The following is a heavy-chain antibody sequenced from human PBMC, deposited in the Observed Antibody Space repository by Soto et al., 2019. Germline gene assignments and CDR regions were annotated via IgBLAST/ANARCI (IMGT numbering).Heavy chain of an antibody. CDR1: GFTFNHYA. D-gene: IGHD4-17*01. CDR3: AKDSTVTTSLYFYYYGFDV. V-gene: IGHV3-23*01. CDR2: VSGRGGST. J-gene: IGHJ6*02. Sequence: PGGSLRLSCSASGFTFNHYAMSWVRQAPGKGLEWVSAVSGRGGSTKYADSVKGRFVISRGNSNSMLFLQMDSLRGEDTAVYYCAKDSTVTTSLYFYYYGFDVWGQGTTVTVSS.